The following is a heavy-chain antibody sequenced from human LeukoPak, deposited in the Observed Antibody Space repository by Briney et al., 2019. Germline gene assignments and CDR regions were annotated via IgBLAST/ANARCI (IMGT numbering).Heavy chain of an antibody. D-gene: IGHD1-26*01. CDR2: IYHSGNT. V-gene: IGHV4-4*02. Sequence: SETLSLTCTVSGGSISSYYGSWVRQPPGKGRGWIGEIYHSGNTNYNPSLKSRVTISVDKSKIQFSLKLSSVTAADTAVYYCARDSGSLYFDYWGKGTLVTVSS. CDR1: GGSISSYY. CDR3: ARDSGSLYFDY. J-gene: IGHJ4*02.